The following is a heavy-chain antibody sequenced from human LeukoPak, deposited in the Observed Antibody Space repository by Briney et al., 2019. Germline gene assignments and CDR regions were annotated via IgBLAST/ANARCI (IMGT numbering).Heavy chain of an antibody. CDR2: LYSSGYT. CDR1: GFTFGDYA. Sequence: GGSLRLSCTASGFTFGDYAMSWVRQAPGQGLEWVSVLYSSGYTKYADSVKGRFSISRDTSENTLSLHMNSLRAEDSAVYYCAAKGNGYTGTYVFAHWGRGTLVTVPS. CDR3: AAKGNGYTGTYVFAH. J-gene: IGHJ4*02. V-gene: IGHV3-66*01. D-gene: IGHD5-12*01.